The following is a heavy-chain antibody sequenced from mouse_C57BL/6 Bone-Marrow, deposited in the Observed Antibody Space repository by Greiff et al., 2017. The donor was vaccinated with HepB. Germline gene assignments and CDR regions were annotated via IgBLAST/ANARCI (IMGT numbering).Heavy chain of an antibody. D-gene: IGHD1-1*02. V-gene: IGHV5-9-1*02. CDR3: TRESGGPWYSDV. CDR1: GFTFSSYA. CDR2: ISSGGDYT. J-gene: IGHJ1*03. Sequence: EVKVVESGEGLVKPGGSLKLSCAASGFTFSSYAMSWVRQTPEKRLEWVAYISSGGDYTYYADTVKGRFTISRDNARNTLYLQMSSLKSEDTAMYYCTRESGGPWYSDVWGTGTTVTVSS.